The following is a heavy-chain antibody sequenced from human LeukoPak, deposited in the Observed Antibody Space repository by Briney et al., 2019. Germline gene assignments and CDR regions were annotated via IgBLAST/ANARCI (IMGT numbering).Heavy chain of an antibody. J-gene: IGHJ4*02. Sequence: GGSLRLSCAASGFTFSSYAMSWVRQDPGKGLEWVSAISGSGGSTYYADSVKGRFIISRDNSKNTLYLQMNSLRAEDTAVYYCAKFALRYCSGGSCHPFDYWGQGTLVTVSS. D-gene: IGHD2-15*01. V-gene: IGHV3-23*01. CDR2: ISGSGGST. CDR3: AKFALRYCSGGSCHPFDY. CDR1: GFTFSSYA.